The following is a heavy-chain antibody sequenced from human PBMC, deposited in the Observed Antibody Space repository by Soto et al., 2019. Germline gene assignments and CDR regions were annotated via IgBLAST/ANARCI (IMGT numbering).Heavy chain of an antibody. CDR1: GVSFSGYY. CDR3: ARGGPGRHIVVVTAIVFDY. Sequence: SETLSLTCAVYGVSFSGYYWSWIRQPPGKGLEWIGEINHSGSTNYNPSLKSRVTISVDTSKNQFSLKLSSVTAADTAVYYCARGGPGRHIVVVTAIVFDYWGQGTLVTVSS. J-gene: IGHJ4*02. V-gene: IGHV4-34*01. D-gene: IGHD2-21*02. CDR2: INHSGST.